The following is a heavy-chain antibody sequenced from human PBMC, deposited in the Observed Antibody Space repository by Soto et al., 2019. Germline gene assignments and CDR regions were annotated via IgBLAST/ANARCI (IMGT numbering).Heavy chain of an antibody. CDR1: GGSISSYY. J-gene: IGHJ4*02. CDR2: IYYSGST. V-gene: IGHV4-59*01. D-gene: IGHD3-22*01. CDR3: AREGSYYDSSGIRVLDY. Sequence: SETLSLTCTVSGGSISSYYWSWIRQPPGKGLEWIGYIYYSGSTNYNPSLKSRVTISVDTSKNQFSLKLSSVTAADTAVYSCAREGSYYDSSGIRVLDYWGQGTLVTVSS.